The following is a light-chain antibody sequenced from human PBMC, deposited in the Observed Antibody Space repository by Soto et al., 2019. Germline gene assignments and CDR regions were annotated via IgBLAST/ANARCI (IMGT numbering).Light chain of an antibody. Sequence: QPVLTQPPSASGTPGQRVTISCSGSSSNIGSNHVYWYQQFPGMAPKLLMYRSDQRPTGVPDRFSGSKSGTSAFLAISCLRSDDDADYDCSARDDILSGVVFGGGTQLTVL. V-gene: IGLV1-47*01. CDR1: SSNIGSNH. CDR3: SARDDILSGVV. CDR2: RSD. J-gene: IGLJ7*01.